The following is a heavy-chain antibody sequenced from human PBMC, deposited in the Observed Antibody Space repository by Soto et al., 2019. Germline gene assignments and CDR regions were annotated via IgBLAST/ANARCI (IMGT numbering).Heavy chain of an antibody. CDR2: ISSSGSTI. V-gene: IGHV3-48*03. CDR1: VFTFISYE. J-gene: IGHJ6*02. D-gene: IGHD6-13*01. CDR3: ARVAAAGDNYGMDV. Sequence: GWSLRLACASSVFTFISYEMNWVRQAPGKGLEWVSYISSSGSTIYYADSVKGRFTISRDNAKNSLYLQMNSLRAEDTAVYYCARVAAAGDNYGMDVWGQGTTVTVSS.